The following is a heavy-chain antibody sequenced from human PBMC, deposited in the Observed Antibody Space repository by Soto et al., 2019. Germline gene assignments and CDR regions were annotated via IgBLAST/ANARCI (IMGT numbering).Heavy chain of an antibody. CDR1: GGTFSSYA. J-gene: IGHJ3*02. CDR3: ARGDDYDSSMSLDM. CDR2: LIPIFGTA. Sequence: QVQLVQSGAEVKKPGSSVKVSCKASGGTFSSYAISWVRQAPGQGLEWMGGLIPIFGTANYAQKFQGRVTITADESTSTAYMDRSSLRSEDTAVYYCARGDDYDSSMSLDMWGQGTMLTVSS. D-gene: IGHD3-22*01. V-gene: IGHV1-69*01.